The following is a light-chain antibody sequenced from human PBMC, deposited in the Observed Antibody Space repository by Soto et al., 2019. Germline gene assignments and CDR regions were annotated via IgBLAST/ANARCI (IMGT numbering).Light chain of an antibody. CDR1: RSNIGNNY. J-gene: IGLJ3*02. CDR3: EAWDSSLSAGV. Sequence: QSVLTQPPSVSAAPGQKVTVSCSGSRSNIGNNYVSWYQHLPGTAPKLLIYDNDKRPSGIPDRFSASKSGTSATLSITGLQTGDEADYYCEAWDSSLSAGVFGGGTQLTVL. CDR2: DND. V-gene: IGLV1-51*01.